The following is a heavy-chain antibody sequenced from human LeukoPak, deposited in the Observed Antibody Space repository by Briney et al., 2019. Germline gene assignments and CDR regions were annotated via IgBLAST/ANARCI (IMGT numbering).Heavy chain of an antibody. Sequence: PSETLSLTCAVYGGSFSGYYWSWIRQPPGKGLEWIGEINHSGSTNYNPSLKSRVTISVDTSKNQFSLKLSSVIAADAAVYYCARRSIASGYATGDFGLWGRGTLVTVSS. CDR1: GGSFSGYY. J-gene: IGHJ2*01. CDR3: ARRSIASGYATGDFGL. D-gene: IGHD5-12*01. V-gene: IGHV4-34*01. CDR2: INHSGST.